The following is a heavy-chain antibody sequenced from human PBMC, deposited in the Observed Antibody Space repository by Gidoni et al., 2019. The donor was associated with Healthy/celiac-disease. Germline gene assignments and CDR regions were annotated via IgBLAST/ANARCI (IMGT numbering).Heavy chain of an antibody. J-gene: IGHJ6*03. CDR1: GFTFSSYG. CDR3: ARDTTRSPHYYYYMDV. D-gene: IGHD1-26*01. Sequence: QVQLVESGGGVVQPGRSLRLSCAASGFTFSSYGMHWVRQAPGKGLEWVAVISYDGSNKYYADSVKGRFTISRDNSKNTLYLQMNSLRAEDTAVYYCARDTTRSPHYYYYMDVWGKGTTVTVSS. CDR2: ISYDGSNK. V-gene: IGHV3-30*03.